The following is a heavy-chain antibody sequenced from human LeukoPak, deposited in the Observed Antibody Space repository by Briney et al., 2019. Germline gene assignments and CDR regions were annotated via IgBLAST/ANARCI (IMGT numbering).Heavy chain of an antibody. CDR1: GDSISSSSYY. Sequence: SETLSLTCTVSGDSISSSSYYWGWIRQPPGKGLEWIGSIYYSGSTYYNPSLKSRVSISVDTSKNQFSLKLSSVTAADTAVYYCARIAAAGGFYYYYYMDVWGKGTTVTISS. V-gene: IGHV4-39*01. CDR3: ARIAAAGGFYYYYYMDV. J-gene: IGHJ6*03. CDR2: IYYSGST. D-gene: IGHD6-13*01.